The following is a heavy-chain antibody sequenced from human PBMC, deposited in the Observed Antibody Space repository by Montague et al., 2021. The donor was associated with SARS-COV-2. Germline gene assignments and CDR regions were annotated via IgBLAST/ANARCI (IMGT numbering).Heavy chain of an antibody. CDR2: IYYSGGT. CDR3: ARVSLAAAATRSDY. J-gene: IGHJ4*02. Sequence: SETLSLTCTVSGGSVSSGGYYWSWIRQPPGKGLEWIGYIYYSGGTNYNPSLKSRVTISLDTSKNQFSLKLTSVTAADTAVYYCARVSLAAAATRSDYWGQGTLVTVSS. D-gene: IGHD6-13*01. CDR1: GGSVSSGGYY. V-gene: IGHV4-61*08.